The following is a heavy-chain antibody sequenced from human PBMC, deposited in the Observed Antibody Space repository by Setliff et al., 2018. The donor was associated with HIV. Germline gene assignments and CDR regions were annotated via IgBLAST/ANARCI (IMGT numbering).Heavy chain of an antibody. Sequence: ASVKVSCKASGYTFTSYYMHWVRQAPGQGLEWMGTINPSGGSTSYAQKFQGRVTMTRDTSTSTVHMELSSLRSEDTAVYYCARDCSSTSCPGSFNYYYYYYYMDVWGKGTTVTVSS. D-gene: IGHD2-2*01. CDR2: INPSGGST. CDR1: GYTFTSYY. J-gene: IGHJ6*03. V-gene: IGHV1-46*03. CDR3: ARDCSSTSCPGSFNYYYYYYYMDV.